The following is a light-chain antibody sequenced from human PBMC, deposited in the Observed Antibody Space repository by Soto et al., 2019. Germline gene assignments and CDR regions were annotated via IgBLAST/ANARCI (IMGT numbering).Light chain of an antibody. Sequence: EIVLTQSPGTLSLSPGERATLSCRASQNIDGNFLVWHQQKPGQAPRLLINAAFTRATGIPDRFSGSGSGTDFTLTISRLESEDFALYYCQQYTVWPFTFGGGTKVDIK. CDR3: QQYTVWPFT. CDR2: AAF. V-gene: IGKV3-20*01. CDR1: QNIDGNF. J-gene: IGKJ4*01.